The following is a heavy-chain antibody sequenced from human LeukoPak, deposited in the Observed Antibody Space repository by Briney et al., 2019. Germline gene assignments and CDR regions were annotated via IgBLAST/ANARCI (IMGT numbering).Heavy chain of an antibody. Sequence: ASLKVSCKASGCTFSSYAISWVRQAPGQGLEWMGGIIPIFGTANYAQKFQGRVTITADESTSTAYMELSSLRSEDTAVYYCARGSDMVVAATGYYYYGMDVWGQGTTVTVSS. CDR1: GCTFSSYA. J-gene: IGHJ6*02. CDR2: IIPIFGTA. CDR3: ARGSDMVVAATGYYYYGMDV. D-gene: IGHD2-15*01. V-gene: IGHV1-69*13.